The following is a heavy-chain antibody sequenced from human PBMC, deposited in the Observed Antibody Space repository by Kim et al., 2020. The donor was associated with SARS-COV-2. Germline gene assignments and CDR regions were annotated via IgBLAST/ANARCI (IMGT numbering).Heavy chain of an antibody. D-gene: IGHD3-16*01. V-gene: IGHV1-3*01. Sequence: ASVKVSCKASGYTFRNYLMHWVRQAPGQRLEWMGLISLGNGTTKQPQKFQGRVTITRDTSASTAYMELSSLRSEDTAVYYCARARGGAFDYWGQGTRVTVSS. CDR1: GYTFRNYL. CDR2: ISLGNGTT. J-gene: IGHJ4*02. CDR3: ARARGGAFDY.